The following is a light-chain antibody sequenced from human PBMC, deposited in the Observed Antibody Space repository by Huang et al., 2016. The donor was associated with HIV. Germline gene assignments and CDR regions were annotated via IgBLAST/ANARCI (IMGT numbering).Light chain of an antibody. CDR2: GAS. J-gene: IGKJ2*01. Sequence: EIVMTQSPATLSVSPGERATLSCRARQSVSSNLAWYRQNPGQAPRLLVYGASTRATGIPASFSGSGSGTEFTLSSSSLQSVDFAVYYCQQYSKWPYTFGQGTKLEIK. V-gene: IGKV3-15*01. CDR1: QSVSSN. CDR3: QQYSKWPYT.